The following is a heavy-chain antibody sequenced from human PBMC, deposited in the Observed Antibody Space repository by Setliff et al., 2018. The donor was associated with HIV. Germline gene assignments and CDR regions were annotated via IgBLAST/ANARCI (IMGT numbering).Heavy chain of an antibody. J-gene: IGHJ6*03. V-gene: IGHV3-11*05. Sequence: GGSLRLSCVASGLDFSGSYMSWIRQAPGKGLEWISYLSSNSDYTNMADSVKGRFSISRDNRKKTLYLEMNSLRAEDTAVYYCARDRGLRGMLLSSKELGFYCMDVWGKGTTVTVSS. CDR2: LSSNSDYT. D-gene: IGHD1-26*01. CDR1: GLDFSGSY. CDR3: ARDRGLRGMLLSSKELGFYCMDV.